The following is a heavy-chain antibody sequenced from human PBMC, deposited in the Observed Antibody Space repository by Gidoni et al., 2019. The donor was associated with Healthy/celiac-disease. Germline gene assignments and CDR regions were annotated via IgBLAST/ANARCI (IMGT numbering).Heavy chain of an antibody. CDR3: ARVGYCSGGSCSDAFDI. D-gene: IGHD2-15*01. Sequence: QVQLVQSGAEVKKPGASVKVSCTASGYTFTSYGISWVRQAPGQGLEWMGWTSAYNGNTNYAQKLQGRVTMTTDTSTSTAYMELRSLRSDDTAVYYCARVGYCSGGSCSDAFDIWGQGTMVTVSS. V-gene: IGHV1-18*01. CDR2: TSAYNGNT. CDR1: GYTFTSYG. J-gene: IGHJ3*02.